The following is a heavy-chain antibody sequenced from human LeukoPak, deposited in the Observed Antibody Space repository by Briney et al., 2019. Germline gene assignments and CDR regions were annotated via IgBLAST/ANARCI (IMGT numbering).Heavy chain of an antibody. CDR2: ISPSGGST. CDR3: ARDNSVRDEAWWFNP. V-gene: IGHV1-46*01. J-gene: IGHJ5*02. CDR1: GYTFTSYD. D-gene: IGHD5-24*01. Sequence: ASVKVSCTASGYTFTSYDINWVRQAPGQGPEWMGVISPSGGSTTYAQKFQGRVTLTRDMSTSADYLELSSLRSEDTAAYYCARDNSVRDEAWWFNPWGQGTLVTVSS.